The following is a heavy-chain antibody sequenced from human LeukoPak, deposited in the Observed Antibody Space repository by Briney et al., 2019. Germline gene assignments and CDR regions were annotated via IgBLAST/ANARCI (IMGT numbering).Heavy chain of an antibody. V-gene: IGHV4-61*02. CDR2: IYTSGST. CDR3: ARDLVAMAASYYYYYYMDV. Sequence: SETLSLTCTVSGGSISSGSYYWSWIRQPAGKGLEWIGRIYTSGSTNYNPSLKSRVTISVDTSKNQFSLKLSSVTAADTAVYYCARDLVAMAASYYYYYYMDVWGKGTTVTVSS. CDR1: GGSISSGSYY. D-gene: IGHD5-18*01. J-gene: IGHJ6*03.